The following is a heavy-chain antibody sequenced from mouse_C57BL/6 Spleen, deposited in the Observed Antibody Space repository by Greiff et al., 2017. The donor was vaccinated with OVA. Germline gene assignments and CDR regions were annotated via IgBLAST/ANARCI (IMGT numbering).Heavy chain of an antibody. CDR2: IYPGDGDT. J-gene: IGHJ2*01. V-gene: IGHV1-80*01. Sequence: QVQLQQSGAELVKPGASVKISCKASGYAFSSYWMNWVKQRPGKGLEWIGQIYPGDGDTNSNGKFKGKATLTADKSSSTAYMQLSSLTSEDSAVYCCARGGEGYYFDYWGQGTTLTVSS. CDR3: ARGGEGYYFDY. CDR1: GYAFSSYW.